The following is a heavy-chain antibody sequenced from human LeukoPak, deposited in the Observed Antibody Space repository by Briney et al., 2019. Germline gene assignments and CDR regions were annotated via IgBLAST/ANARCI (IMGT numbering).Heavy chain of an antibody. Sequence: SETLSLTCTVSGGSISNYYWTWIRQPAGKRLEWIGRIYSSGNTNYNPSLQSRVTISVDTSKNQFSLKLNSVTAADTAVYYCARDRGTFYDVLTAAYYYYYMDVWGKGTTVTISS. D-gene: IGHD3-9*01. CDR3: ARDRGTFYDVLTAAYYYYYMDV. CDR1: GGSISNYY. CDR2: IYSSGNT. J-gene: IGHJ6*03. V-gene: IGHV4-4*07.